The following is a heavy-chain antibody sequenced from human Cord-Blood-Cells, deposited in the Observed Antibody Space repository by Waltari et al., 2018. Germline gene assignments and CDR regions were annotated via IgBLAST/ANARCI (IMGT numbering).Heavy chain of an antibody. Sequence: QVQLVQSGAEVKKPGASVKVSCKVSGYTLTELSMHWVRQAPGTGLEWRGGVDPEDGETNNDQKFQGRVTMTEDTSTDTAYMELSSLRSEETAVYYCATVDYGDNWFDPWGQGTLVTVSS. CDR1: GYTLTELS. J-gene: IGHJ5*02. CDR3: ATVDYGDNWFDP. D-gene: IGHD4-17*01. V-gene: IGHV1-24*01. CDR2: VDPEDGET.